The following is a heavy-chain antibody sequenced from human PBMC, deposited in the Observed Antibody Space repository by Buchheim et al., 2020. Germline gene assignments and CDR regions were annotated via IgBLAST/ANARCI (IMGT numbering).Heavy chain of an antibody. CDR1: GGSIGTYY. D-gene: IGHD5-12*01. CDR3: ARYRLYSGYDYAIDY. V-gene: IGHV4-59*01. CDR2: VYYSGSP. Sequence: QVQLQESGPGLVKPSETVSLTCTVSGGSIGTYYWSWIRQPPGKGLEWIGYVYYSGSPNYNTSLKSRVTISIDTSKSQFSLKMSSVTAADPAVYYCARYRLYSGYDYAIDYWGRGTL. J-gene: IGHJ4*02.